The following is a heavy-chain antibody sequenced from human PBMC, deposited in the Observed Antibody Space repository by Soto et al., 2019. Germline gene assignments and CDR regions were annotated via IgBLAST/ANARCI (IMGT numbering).Heavy chain of an antibody. Sequence: TLSLTCTVSGDSISSYYWGWIRQPPGKGLEWIGYIHYSGSTNHNPSLKSRVTISVDTPKNQFSLEVNSMTAADTAVYYCARGGLAARKGRWFDPWGQRTLVTVSS. J-gene: IGHJ5*02. CDR3: ARGGLAARKGRWFDP. CDR2: IHYSGST. CDR1: GDSISSYY. D-gene: IGHD6-6*01. V-gene: IGHV4-59*01.